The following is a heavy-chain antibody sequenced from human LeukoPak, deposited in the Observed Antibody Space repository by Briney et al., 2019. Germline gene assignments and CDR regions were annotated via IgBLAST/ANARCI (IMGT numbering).Heavy chain of an antibody. Sequence: HPGGSLSLFCAASGFIFYCYAMYWLRQAPRKGLEWVSLISGDGGSTYYADSVKGRFTISRDNSKNSLYLQMNSLRTEDTALYYCARGYYYDSSGYYLSNAFDIWGQGRMVTVSS. CDR1: GFIFYCYA. CDR2: ISGDGGST. V-gene: IGHV3-43*02. D-gene: IGHD3-22*01. CDR3: ARGYYYDSSGYYLSNAFDI. J-gene: IGHJ3*02.